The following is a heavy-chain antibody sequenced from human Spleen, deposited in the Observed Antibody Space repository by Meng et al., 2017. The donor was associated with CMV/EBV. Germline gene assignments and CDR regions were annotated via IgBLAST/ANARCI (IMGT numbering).Heavy chain of an antibody. Sequence: QGQLQQWGAGLFKPSETLSLTCAVYGGSFSGYYWSWIRQPPGKGLEWIGEINHSGSTNYNPSLKSRVTISVDTSKNQFSLKLSSVTAADTAVYYCARARGVSGGYYYGLGYWGQGTLVTVSS. V-gene: IGHV4-34*01. D-gene: IGHD3-22*01. J-gene: IGHJ4*02. CDR3: ARARGVSGGYYYGLGY. CDR1: GGSFSGYY. CDR2: INHSGST.